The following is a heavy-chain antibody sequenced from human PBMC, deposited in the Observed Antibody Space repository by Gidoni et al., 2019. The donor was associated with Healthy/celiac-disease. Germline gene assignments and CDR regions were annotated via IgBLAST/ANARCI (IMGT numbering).Heavy chain of an antibody. CDR3: ATSGYSFLGFDY. D-gene: IGHD3-22*01. V-gene: IGHV3-30-3*01. J-gene: IGHJ4*02. Sequence: QVQLVESGGGVVQPGRSLRLSCAASGFTFSSYAMHWVRQATGKGLGWVAVISYDGSNKYYADSVKGRFTISRDNSKNTLYLQMNSLRAEDTAVYYCATSGYSFLGFDYWGQGTLVTVSS. CDR1: GFTFSSYA. CDR2: ISYDGSNK.